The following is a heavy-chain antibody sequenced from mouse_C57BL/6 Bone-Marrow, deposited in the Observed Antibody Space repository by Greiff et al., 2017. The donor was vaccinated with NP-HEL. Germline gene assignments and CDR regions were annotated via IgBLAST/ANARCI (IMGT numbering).Heavy chain of an antibody. CDR2: IFPGSGST. CDR3: AREYYYGSSFYYAMDY. J-gene: IGHJ4*01. V-gene: IGHV1-75*01. Sequence: QVQLQQSGPELVKPGASVKISCKASGYTFTDYYINWVKQRPGQGLEWIGWIFPGSGSTYYNEKFKGKATLTVDKSSSTAYMLLSSLTSEDSAVYFCAREYYYGSSFYYAMDYWGQGTSVTVSS. CDR1: GYTFTDYY. D-gene: IGHD1-1*01.